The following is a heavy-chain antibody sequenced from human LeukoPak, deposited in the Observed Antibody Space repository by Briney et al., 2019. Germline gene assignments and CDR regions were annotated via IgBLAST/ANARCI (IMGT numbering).Heavy chain of an antibody. V-gene: IGHV1-18*01. CDR2: ISAYNGDT. CDR3: ARAGITSGWVQNMDY. J-gene: IGHJ4*02. Sequence: ASVKVSCKASGYTFTSYGINWVRQAPGQGLEWMGWISAYNGDTKHAQKPQGRVTMTSDTSTSTAYMELRSLRSDDTAVYYCARAGITSGWVQNMDYWGQGTLVTVPS. D-gene: IGHD6-19*01. CDR1: GYTFTSYG.